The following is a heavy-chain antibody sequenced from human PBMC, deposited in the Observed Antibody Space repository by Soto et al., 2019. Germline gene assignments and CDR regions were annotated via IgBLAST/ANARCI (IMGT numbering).Heavy chain of an antibody. CDR1: GGSISSYY. CDR2: VYYTGST. CDR3: ARAGYNIDY. J-gene: IGHJ4*02. V-gene: IGHV4-59*01. Sequence: QVQLQESGPGLVKPSETLSLTCTVSGGSISSYYWSWIRQPPGKGLEWIGYVYYTGSTNYNPSLKSRVTISVDTSKNQFSLKLRSVTAADTAVYYCARAGYNIDYWGQGTLVTVSS. D-gene: IGHD5-12*01.